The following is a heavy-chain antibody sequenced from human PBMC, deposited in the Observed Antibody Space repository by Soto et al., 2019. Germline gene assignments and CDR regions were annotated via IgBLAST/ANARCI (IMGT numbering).Heavy chain of an antibody. CDR2: INPNSGGT. V-gene: IGHV1-2*02. CDR3: ARVFEELAFGLPGAY. J-gene: IGHJ4*02. D-gene: IGHD1-7*01. CDR1: GYTFTGYY. Sequence: QVQLVQSGAEVKKPGASVKVSCKASGYTFTGYYMHWVRQAPGQGLEWMGWINPNSGGTNYAQKFQDRVTMTRDTSISTAYMELSRLRSDDTAVYYCARVFEELAFGLPGAYWGQGTLVTVSS.